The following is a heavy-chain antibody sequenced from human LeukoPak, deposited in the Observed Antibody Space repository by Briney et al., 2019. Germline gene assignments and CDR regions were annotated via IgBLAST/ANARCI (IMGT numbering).Heavy chain of an antibody. D-gene: IGHD2-2*02. V-gene: IGHV3-48*01. Sequence: GGSLRLSCAASGFTFSSYWMSWVRQAPGKGLEWVSYISSSSSTIYYADSVKGRFTISRDNAKNSLYLQMSSLRAEDTAVYYCARDGEGYCSSTSCYNYWGQGTLVTVSS. CDR2: ISSSSSTI. J-gene: IGHJ4*02. CDR1: GFTFSSYW. CDR3: ARDGEGYCSSTSCYNY.